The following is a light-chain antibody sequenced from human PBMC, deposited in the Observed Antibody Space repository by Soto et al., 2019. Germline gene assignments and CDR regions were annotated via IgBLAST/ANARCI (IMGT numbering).Light chain of an antibody. J-gene: IGLJ2*01. V-gene: IGLV2-14*01. Sequence: QSALTQPASVSGSPGQSITISCTGTRSDVGRYNYVSWYQQLPGKAPKLIFYDVTNRPPGVSNRFSASKSGSTASLTISGLQPEDEADYYCSSYRSGNTVVFGGGTKLTVL. CDR1: RSDVGRYNY. CDR2: DVT. CDR3: SSYRSGNTVV.